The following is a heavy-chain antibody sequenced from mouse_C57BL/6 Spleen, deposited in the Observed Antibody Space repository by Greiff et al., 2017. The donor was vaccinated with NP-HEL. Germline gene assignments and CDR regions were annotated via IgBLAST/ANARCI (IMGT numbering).Heavy chain of an antibody. CDR1: GYSITSGYY. CDR3: ARDGYWAY. J-gene: IGHJ3*01. Sequence: EVKLMESGPGLVKPSQSLSLTCSVTGYSITSGYYWNWIRQFPGNKLEWMGYISYDGSNNYNPSLKNRISITRDTSKNQFFLKLNSVTTEDAATYYCARDGYWAYWGQGTLVTVSA. CDR2: ISYDGSN. V-gene: IGHV3-6*01. D-gene: IGHD2-3*01.